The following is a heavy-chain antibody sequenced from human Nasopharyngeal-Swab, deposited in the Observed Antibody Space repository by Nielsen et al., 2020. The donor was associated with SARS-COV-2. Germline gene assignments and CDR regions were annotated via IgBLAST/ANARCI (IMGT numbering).Heavy chain of an antibody. J-gene: IGHJ6*02. Sequence: ASVKVSCKASGYTFTSYYMHWVRQASGQGLEWMGIINPSGGSTSYAQKFQGRVTMTRDTSTSTVYMELSSLRSEDTAVYYCARDEVGTGYWTGYGMDVWGQGTTVTVSS. CDR1: GYTFTSYY. D-gene: IGHD3/OR15-3a*01. CDR2: INPSGGST. CDR3: ARDEVGTGYWTGYGMDV. V-gene: IGHV1-46*01.